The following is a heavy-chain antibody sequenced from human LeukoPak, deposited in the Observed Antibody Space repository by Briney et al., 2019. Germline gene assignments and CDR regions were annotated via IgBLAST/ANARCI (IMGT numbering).Heavy chain of an antibody. J-gene: IGHJ4*02. CDR2: IKSKTDGGTT. CDR3: TIDSTYAAFDY. D-gene: IGHD3-16*01. CDR1: GFTFSNAW. Sequence: PGGSLRLSCAASGFTFSNAWMSWVRQAPGKGLEWVGRIKSKTDGGTTDYAAPVKGRFTISRDGSKNTLYLQMNSLKTEDTAVYYCTIDSTYAAFDYWGQGTLVTVSS. V-gene: IGHV3-15*01.